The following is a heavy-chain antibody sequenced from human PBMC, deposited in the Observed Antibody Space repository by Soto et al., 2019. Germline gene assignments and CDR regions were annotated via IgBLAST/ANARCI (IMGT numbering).Heavy chain of an antibody. CDR3: ARGGIQLGSGWKYYCGMDV. CDR2: IGYDGSDK. D-gene: IGHD5-18*01. CDR1: GFTFSTFA. J-gene: IGHJ6*02. V-gene: IGHV3-33*01. Sequence: QVQLVESGGGVVQPGRSLRLSCAATGFTFSTFAIHWVRQAPGKGLEWVAVIGYDGSDKYYADSVRGRFTISRDNSKNTLYLQMNSLRAEDTAVYYCARGGIQLGSGWKYYCGMDVWGQGTTVTVSS.